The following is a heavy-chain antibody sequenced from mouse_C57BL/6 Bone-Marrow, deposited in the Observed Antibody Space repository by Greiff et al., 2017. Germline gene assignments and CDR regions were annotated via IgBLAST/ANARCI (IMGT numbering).Heavy chain of an antibody. CDR1: GFTFSSYG. D-gene: IGHD3-2*02. CDR2: ISSGGSYT. CDR3: ARQASSQDY. V-gene: IGHV5-6*02. J-gene: IGHJ2*01. Sequence: DVKLPESGGDLVKPGGSLKLSCAASGFTFSSYGMSWVRQTPDKRLEWVATISSGGSYTYYPASVKGRFTISRDNAKNTLYLQMSSLKSEDTAMYYCARQASSQDYWGQGTTLTVSS.